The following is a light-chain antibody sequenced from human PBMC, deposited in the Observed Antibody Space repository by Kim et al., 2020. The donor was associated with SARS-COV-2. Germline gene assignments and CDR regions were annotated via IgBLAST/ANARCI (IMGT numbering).Light chain of an antibody. V-gene: IGLV7-43*01. CDR1: TGAVTSGDY. CDR3: LLYFGDAGV. CDR2: STI. Sequence: GGTVTLTCAASTGAVTSGDYPDWFQQKPGQAPRALIYSTIRRHSWTPGRFSGSLLGGKAALTLSGVQPEDEAEYFCLLYFGDAGVFGGGTQLTVL. J-gene: IGLJ3*02.